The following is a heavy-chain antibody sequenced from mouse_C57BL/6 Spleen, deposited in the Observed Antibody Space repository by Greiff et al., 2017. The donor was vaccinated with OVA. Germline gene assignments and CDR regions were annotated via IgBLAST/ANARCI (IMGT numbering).Heavy chain of an antibody. CDR1: GFSLTSYG. J-gene: IGHJ4*01. CDR3: AISPDGSGYNAMDY. CDR2: IWSGGST. V-gene: IGHV2-4*01. D-gene: IGHD1-1*01. Sequence: VMLVESGPGLVQPSQSLSITCTVSGFSLTSYGLHWVRQPPGKGLEWLGVIWSGGSTDYNAAFISRVSISKDNAKSQVLVKMNSRQADDTDVYYCAISPDGSGYNAMDYWGQGTSVTVSS.